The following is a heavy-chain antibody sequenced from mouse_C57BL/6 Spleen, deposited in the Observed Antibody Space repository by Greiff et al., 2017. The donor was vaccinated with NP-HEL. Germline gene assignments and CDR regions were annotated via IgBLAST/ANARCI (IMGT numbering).Heavy chain of an antibody. CDR1: GFSLTSYG. J-gene: IGHJ4*01. CDR2: IWRGGST. D-gene: IGHD1-1*01. CDR3: AKTYYYGSRRYAMDY. V-gene: IGHV2-5*01. Sequence: QVQLQQSGPGLVQPSQSLSITCTVSGFSLTSYGVHWVRQSPGKGLEWLGVIWRGGSTDYNAAFMSRLSITKDNSKSQVFFKMNSLQADDTAIYYCAKTYYYGSRRYAMDYWGQGTSVTVSS.